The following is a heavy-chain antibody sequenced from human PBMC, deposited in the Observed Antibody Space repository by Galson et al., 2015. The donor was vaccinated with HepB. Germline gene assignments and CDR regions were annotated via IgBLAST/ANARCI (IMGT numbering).Heavy chain of an antibody. CDR2: IYPGDSDT. J-gene: IGHJ4*02. D-gene: IGHD2-21*01. CDR3: ARQADIVAPFDY. CDR1: GYSSSTHW. Sequence: QSGAEVKKPGESLKISCQASGYSSSTHWIGWVRQVPGQGLEWLGIIYPGDSDTKYSPAFQGHVTISVDRSVTSAYLQWTSPKVSDTAPYFCARQADIVAPFDYWGQGTLVTVSS. V-gene: IGHV5-51*01.